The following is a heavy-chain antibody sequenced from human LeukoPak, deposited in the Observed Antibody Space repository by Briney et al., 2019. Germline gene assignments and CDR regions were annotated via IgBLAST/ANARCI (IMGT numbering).Heavy chain of an antibody. J-gene: IGHJ3*02. Sequence: SGPALVQPTQTLTLTCTLSGLSLSSSGTRVSWIRQPPGKGPEWLARIDWDDDKFYGASLKTRLTVSKDTSKNEVVLQMTNMDPVDTAMYYCATTLLSAGGTDPFDIWGPGTLVIVSS. CDR1: GLSLSSSGTR. V-gene: IGHV2-70*04. CDR2: IDWDDDK. D-gene: IGHD6-13*01. CDR3: ATTLLSAGGTDPFDI.